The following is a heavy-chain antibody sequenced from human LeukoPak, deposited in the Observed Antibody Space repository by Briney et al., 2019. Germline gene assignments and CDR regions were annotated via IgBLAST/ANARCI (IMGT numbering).Heavy chain of an antibody. V-gene: IGHV3-74*01. Sequence: PGGSLRLSCAASGFTFSSYWMHWVRQAPGKGLVWVSRINSDGSSTSYADSVKGRFTISRDNAKNTLYLQVNSLRAEDTAVYYCARGTVVVVAATRVWYYYYMDVWGKGTTVTVSS. CDR1: GFTFSSYW. CDR3: ARGTVVVVAATRVWYYYYMDV. D-gene: IGHD2-15*01. J-gene: IGHJ6*03. CDR2: INSDGSST.